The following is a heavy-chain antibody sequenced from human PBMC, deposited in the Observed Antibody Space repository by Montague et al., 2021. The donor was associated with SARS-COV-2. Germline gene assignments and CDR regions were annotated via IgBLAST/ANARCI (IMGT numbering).Heavy chain of an antibody. Sequence: SETLSLTCTVYGGSFSGYYWTWIRQSPGKGLEWIAEVNHSGNTNYNFNPTLRSRVTVEMYTYKSQFSLKLISVTAADTRVYYCARWDPPTLTLIGLRCEAASDYWGLGALVTVCS. CDR1: GGSFSGYY. CDR2: VNHSGNT. V-gene: IGHV4-34*01. CDR3: ARWDPPTLTLIGLRCEAASDY. J-gene: IGHJ4*02. D-gene: IGHD1-26*01.